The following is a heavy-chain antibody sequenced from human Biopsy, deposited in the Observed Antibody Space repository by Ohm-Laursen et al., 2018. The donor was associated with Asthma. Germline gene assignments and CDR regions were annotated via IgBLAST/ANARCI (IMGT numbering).Heavy chain of an antibody. CDR2: ISKDASTQ. V-gene: IGHV3-30*07. Sequence: SLRLSCSASGFSFSNFAIHWVRQAPGKGLEWVGVISKDASTQDYADSVKGRFTISRDNSKNTLYLQMNSPRAEDTALYYCGRERSYMVDYWGQGTLVTVSS. J-gene: IGHJ4*02. CDR3: GRERSYMVDY. D-gene: IGHD3-10*01. CDR1: GFSFSNFA.